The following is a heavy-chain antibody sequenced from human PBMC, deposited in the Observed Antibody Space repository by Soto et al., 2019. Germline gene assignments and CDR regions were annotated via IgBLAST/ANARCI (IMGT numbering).Heavy chain of an antibody. CDR2: IYYSGST. CDR1: GGSISSYY. J-gene: IGHJ5*02. CDR3: ARHVAMSGWFGELSPYNWFDP. V-gene: IGHV4-59*08. D-gene: IGHD3-10*01. Sequence: PSETLSLTCTVSGGSISSYYWSCIRQPPGKGLEWIGYIYYSGSTNYNPSLKSRVTISVDTSKNQFSLKLSSVTAADTAVYYCARHVAMSGWFGELSPYNWFDPWGQGTLVTVSP.